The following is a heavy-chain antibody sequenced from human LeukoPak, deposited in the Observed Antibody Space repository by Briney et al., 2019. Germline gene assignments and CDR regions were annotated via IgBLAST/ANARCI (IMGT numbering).Heavy chain of an antibody. Sequence: ASVKVSCKASGYTFTSYDINWVRQATGQGLEWMGWMNPNSGNTGYAQKFQGRVNMTRNTSISTAYMELGSLRSEDTAVYYCARESGWPTWFDPWGQGTLVTVSS. D-gene: IGHD6-19*01. CDR2: MNPNSGNT. CDR3: ARESGWPTWFDP. J-gene: IGHJ5*02. CDR1: GYTFTSYD. V-gene: IGHV1-8*01.